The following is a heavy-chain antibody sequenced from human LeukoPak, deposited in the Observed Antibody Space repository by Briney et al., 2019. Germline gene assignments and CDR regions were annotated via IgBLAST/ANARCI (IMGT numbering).Heavy chain of an antibody. D-gene: IGHD6-13*01. CDR3: ARDRGIAAAGTCAFDI. J-gene: IGHJ3*02. Sequence: SETLSLTCTVSGGSISSNSYYWGWIRQPPGKGLEWVGTVYYTGSTYYNPSLKSRVTISVDTSKNQFSLKLNSVTAADTAVYYCARDRGIAAAGTCAFDIWGQGTTVTVSS. CDR1: GGSISSNSYY. V-gene: IGHV4-39*07. CDR2: VYYTGST.